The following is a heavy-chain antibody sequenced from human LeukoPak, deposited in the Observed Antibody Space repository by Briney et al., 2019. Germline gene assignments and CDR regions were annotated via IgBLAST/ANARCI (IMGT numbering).Heavy chain of an antibody. D-gene: IGHD3-10*01. Sequence: PSETLSLTCTVSGGSISSYYWSWIRQPPGKGLEWIGYIYYSGSTNYNPSLKSRVTMSVDTSKNQFSLKLSSVTAADTAVYYCASRQPGGYFDYWGQGTLVTVSS. CDR3: ASRQPGGYFDY. J-gene: IGHJ4*02. CDR1: GGSISSYY. V-gene: IGHV4-59*12. CDR2: IYYSGST.